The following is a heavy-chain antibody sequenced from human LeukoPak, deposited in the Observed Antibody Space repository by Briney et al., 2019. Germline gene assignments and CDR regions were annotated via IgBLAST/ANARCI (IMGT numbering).Heavy chain of an antibody. CDR2: ISGSGGST. J-gene: IGHJ5*02. CDR3: AKASVTYYYDSSWFDP. V-gene: IGHV3-23*01. Sequence: GGSLRLSCAASGFTFSSYAMSWVRQAPGKGLEWVSAISGSGGSTYYADSVKGRFTISRDNSKNTLYLQMNSLRAEDTAVYYCAKASVTYYYDSSWFDPWGQGTLVTVSS. D-gene: IGHD3-22*01. CDR1: GFTFSSYA.